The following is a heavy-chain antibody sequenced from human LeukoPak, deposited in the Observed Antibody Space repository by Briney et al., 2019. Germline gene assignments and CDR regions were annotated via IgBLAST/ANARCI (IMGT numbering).Heavy chain of an antibody. CDR1: GGSISSSNW. CDR2: IYYSGST. D-gene: IGHD6-13*01. V-gene: IGHV4-4*02. J-gene: IGHJ5*02. CDR3: ARAKDSSSWSPGNWFDP. Sequence: SGTLSPTCAVSGGSISSSNWWSWVRQPPGKRLEWIGEIYYSGSTNYNPSLKSRVTISIDKSENQFSLKLSSVTAADTAVYYCARAKDSSSWSPGNWFDPWGQGTLVIVSS.